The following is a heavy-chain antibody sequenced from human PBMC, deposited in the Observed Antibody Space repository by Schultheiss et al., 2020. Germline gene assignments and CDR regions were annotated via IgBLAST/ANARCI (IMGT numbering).Heavy chain of an antibody. V-gene: IGHV3-48*01. Sequence: GESLKISCAASGFTFSSYAMSWVRQAPGKGLEWVSYISSSGSTIYYADSVKGRFTISRDNSKNTLYLQMNSLRAEDTAIYYCARDPEAGSSWYSALGYFDLWGQGTLVTGSS. CDR1: GFTFSSYA. CDR2: ISSSGSTI. CDR3: ARDPEAGSSWYSALGYFDL. D-gene: IGHD6-13*01. J-gene: IGHJ4*02.